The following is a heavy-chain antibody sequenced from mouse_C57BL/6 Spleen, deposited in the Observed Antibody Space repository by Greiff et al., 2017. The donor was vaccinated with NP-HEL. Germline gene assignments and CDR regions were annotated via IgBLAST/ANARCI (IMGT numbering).Heavy chain of an antibody. CDR3: ARQEGSLYYAMDY. V-gene: IGHV1-42*01. J-gene: IGHJ4*01. D-gene: IGHD1-1*02. CDR2: INPSTGGT. Sequence: EVQLQQSGPELVKPGASVKISCKASGYSFTGYYMNWVKQSPEKSLEWIGEINPSTGGTTYNQKLKAKATLTVDKSSSTAYMQLKSLTSEDSAVYYCARQEGSLYYAMDYWGQGTSVTVSS. CDR1: GYSFTGYY.